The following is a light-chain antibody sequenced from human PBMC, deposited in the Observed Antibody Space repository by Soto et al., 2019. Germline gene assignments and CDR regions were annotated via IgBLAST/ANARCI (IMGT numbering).Light chain of an antibody. J-gene: IGKJ3*01. Sequence: EIVLTQSPGTLSLSPGERATLSCRASQSVSSSYLAWYQQKPGQAPRLLIYGASSRATGIPDRFSGSGSETDFSLTISRLEPEDFAVYYCQQYDSSPPGFTFGPGTKVDIK. CDR2: GAS. CDR1: QSVSSSY. V-gene: IGKV3-20*01. CDR3: QQYDSSPPGFT.